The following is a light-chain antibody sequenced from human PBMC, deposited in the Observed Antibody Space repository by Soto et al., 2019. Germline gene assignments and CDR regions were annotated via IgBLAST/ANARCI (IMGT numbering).Light chain of an antibody. CDR2: WAS. Sequence: DIVMTQSPDFLPVSLGERATINCKSSQSSLYSSNNKNYLAWYQHQPGQPPKFLIYWASTRESGVPDRFTGSASGTEFTLTISSLQAEDVAVYYCQQYYGAPYTFGQGTKLEIK. V-gene: IGKV4-1*01. CDR1: QSSLYSSNNKNY. J-gene: IGKJ2*01. CDR3: QQYYGAPYT.